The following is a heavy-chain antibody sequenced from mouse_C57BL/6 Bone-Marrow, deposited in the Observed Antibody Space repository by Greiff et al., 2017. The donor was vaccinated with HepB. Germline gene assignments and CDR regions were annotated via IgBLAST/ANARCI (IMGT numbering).Heavy chain of an antibody. CDR3: ARHRGFAY. D-gene: IGHD3-3*01. V-gene: IGHV5-6*01. J-gene: IGHJ3*01. Sequence: EVKLQESGGDLVKPGGSLKLSCAASGFTFSSYGMSWVRQTPDKRLEWVATISSGGSYTYYPDSVKGRFTISRDNAKNTLYLQMSSLKSEDTAMYYCARHRGFAYWGQGTLVTVSA. CDR2: ISSGGSYT. CDR1: GFTFSSYG.